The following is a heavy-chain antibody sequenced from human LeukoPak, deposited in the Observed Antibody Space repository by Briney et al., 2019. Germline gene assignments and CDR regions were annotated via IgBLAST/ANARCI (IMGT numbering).Heavy chain of an antibody. CDR3: ATLVIAVAGGFGDY. CDR2: INPNSGGT. CDR1: GYTLTGYY. D-gene: IGHD6-19*01. V-gene: IGHV1-2*02. J-gene: IGHJ4*02. Sequence: ASVKVSCKASGYTLTGYYMHWARQAPGQGLEWVGWINPNSGGTNYAQKFQGRVTMTRDTSISTGYMELSRLRSDDTAVYYCATLVIAVAGGFGDYWGQGTLVTVSS.